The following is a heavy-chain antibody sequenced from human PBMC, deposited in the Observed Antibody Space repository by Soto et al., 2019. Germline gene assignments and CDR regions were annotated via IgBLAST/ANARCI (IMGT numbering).Heavy chain of an antibody. CDR1: GYTFTNYA. D-gene: IGHD4-4*01. CDR3: ARDGVAVTTGSAGY. CDR2: INVYDGNT. J-gene: IGHJ4*02. Sequence: ASVKVSCKASGYTFTNYAVTWVRQAPGQGLEWMGWINVYDGNTKYAQKFQSRVTMTTDTSTNTVYMELRSLTSDDTAVYYCARDGVAVTTGSAGYWGQGTLVTVSS. V-gene: IGHV1-18*01.